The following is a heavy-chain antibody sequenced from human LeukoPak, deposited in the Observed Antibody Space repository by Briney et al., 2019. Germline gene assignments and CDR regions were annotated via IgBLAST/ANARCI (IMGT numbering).Heavy chain of an antibody. Sequence: ASVKVSCKASGYTFTGYYMHWVRQAPGQGLEWMGWINPNSGGTNYAQKFQGRVTMTRDTSISTAYMELSRLRSDDTAVYYCARVSSITIFGVDKYNWFDPWGQGTLVTVSS. CDR1: GYTFTGYY. CDR3: ARVSSITIFGVDKYNWFDP. CDR2: INPNSGGT. V-gene: IGHV1-2*02. D-gene: IGHD3-3*01. J-gene: IGHJ5*02.